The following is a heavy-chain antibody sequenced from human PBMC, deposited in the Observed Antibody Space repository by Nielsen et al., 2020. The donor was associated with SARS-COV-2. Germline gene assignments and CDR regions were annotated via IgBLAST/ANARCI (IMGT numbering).Heavy chain of an antibody. CDR3: AREASGYDHYKYGMDV. CDR2: IYFTGRT. CDR1: GASISSGGYF. V-gene: IGHV4-31*03. Sequence: SETLSLTCTVSGASISSGGYFWSWIRQHPGKGLEWFGYIYFTGRTSYNPSLKSRVAMSVDTSKNQFSLNLKSVTAADTAVYYCAREASGYDHYKYGMDVWGLGATVTVSS. J-gene: IGHJ6*02. D-gene: IGHD5-12*01.